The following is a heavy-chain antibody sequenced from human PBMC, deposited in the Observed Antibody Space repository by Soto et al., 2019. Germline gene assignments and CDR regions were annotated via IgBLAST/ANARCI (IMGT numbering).Heavy chain of an antibody. CDR2: IYYSGST. J-gene: IGHJ6*02. CDR1: GGSISSYY. CDR3: ARDQGLGYCSGGSCYSPSGMDV. D-gene: IGHD2-15*01. Sequence: SETLSLTCTVSGGSISSYYWSWFRQPPGKGLEWIGYIYYSGSTNYNPSLKSRVTISVDTSKNQFSLKLSSVTAADTAVYYCARDQGLGYCSGGSCYSPSGMDVWGQGTTVTVSS. V-gene: IGHV4-59*01.